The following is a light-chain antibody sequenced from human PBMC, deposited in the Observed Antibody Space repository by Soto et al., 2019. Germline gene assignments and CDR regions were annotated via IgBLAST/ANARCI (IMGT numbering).Light chain of an antibody. CDR2: EVS. V-gene: IGLV2-14*01. J-gene: IGLJ2*01. CDR3: SSYTTTYTLV. Sequence: QSALTQPASVSASPGQSITISCTGTSSDVGGYNYVSWYQQHPGKAPKLIIYEVSNRPSGISNRFSGSKSGNTASLTISGLQAEDEADYHCSSYTTTYTLVFGGGTKLTVL. CDR1: SSDVGGYNY.